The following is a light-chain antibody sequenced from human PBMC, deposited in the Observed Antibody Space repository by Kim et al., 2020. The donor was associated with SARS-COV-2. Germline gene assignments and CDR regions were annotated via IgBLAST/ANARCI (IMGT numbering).Light chain of an antibody. Sequence: VSPGERGTLFCRTSQNIASNLAGYQQKPGQGTRLLIYGASTRATGIPDRVNGSVSGTEFTLTISSLQSEDIAGYYCHQYNIWPPGSFGQGTKLEI. V-gene: IGKV3-15*01. CDR2: GAS. J-gene: IGKJ2*04. CDR3: HQYNIWPPGS. CDR1: QNIASN.